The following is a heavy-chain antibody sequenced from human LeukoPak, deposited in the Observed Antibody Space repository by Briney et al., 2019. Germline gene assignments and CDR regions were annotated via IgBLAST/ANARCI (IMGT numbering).Heavy chain of an antibody. CDR2: ITGSGASK. Sequence: PGGSLRLSCAASGFTFSSYAMSWVRQAPGKELEWVSAITGSGASKYYADSVKGRFTISRDNSKNTLYLQMNSLRAEDTAVYYCAKGGSSWYYFDYWGQGTLVTASS. CDR3: AKGGSSWYYFDY. V-gene: IGHV3-23*01. CDR1: GFTFSSYA. J-gene: IGHJ4*02. D-gene: IGHD6-13*01.